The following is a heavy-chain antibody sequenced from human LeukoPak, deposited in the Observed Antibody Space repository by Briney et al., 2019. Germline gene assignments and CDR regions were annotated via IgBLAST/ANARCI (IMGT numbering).Heavy chain of an antibody. D-gene: IGHD6-13*01. J-gene: IGHJ4*02. V-gene: IGHV3-13*01. CDR2: IGTAGDT. CDR3: ASSPAYSSSWYAIDN. Sequence: GGSLRLSCAASGFTFSNYDMHWVRQAAGKGLEWVPGIGTAGDTYYPGSVKGRFTISRENAKNSLYLQMNSLSAGDTAVYYCASSPAYSSSWYAIDNWGQGTLVTVSS. CDR1: GFTFSNYD.